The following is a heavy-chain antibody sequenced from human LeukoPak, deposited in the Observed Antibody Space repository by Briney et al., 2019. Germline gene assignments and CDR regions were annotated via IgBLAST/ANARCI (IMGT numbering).Heavy chain of an antibody. Sequence: GGSLRLSCVASGSTFTSYWMHWVRQAPGKGLVWVSVISGSGASTYYADSVKGRFTISRDNSKNTLYLQTNSLRAEDTAVYYCAKDIVVIPAASYAFDIWGQGTMVIVSS. CDR2: ISGSGAST. CDR3: AKDIVVIPAASYAFDI. D-gene: IGHD2-2*01. V-gene: IGHV3-23*01. CDR1: GSTFTSYW. J-gene: IGHJ3*02.